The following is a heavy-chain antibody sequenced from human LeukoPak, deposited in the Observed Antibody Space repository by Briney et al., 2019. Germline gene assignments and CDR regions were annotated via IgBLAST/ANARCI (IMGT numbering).Heavy chain of an antibody. J-gene: IGHJ6*02. V-gene: IGHV3-30*02. Sequence: LAGGSLRLSCAASGFSFSGYGMHWVRQAPGKGLEWVAFIRYDGSNEYYADSVKGRFTISRDKSKNTLYLQMNSLRAEDTAVYYCARTSVSGYGMDVRGQGTTVTVSS. D-gene: IGHD1-14*01. CDR1: GFSFSGYG. CDR3: ARTSVSGYGMDV. CDR2: IRYDGSNE.